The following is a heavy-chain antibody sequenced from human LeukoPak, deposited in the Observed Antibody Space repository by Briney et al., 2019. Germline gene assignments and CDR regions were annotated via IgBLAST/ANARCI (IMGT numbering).Heavy chain of an antibody. V-gene: IGHV7-4-1*02. CDR2: INTNTGNP. Sequence: ASVKVSCKASGYTFTSYAMNWVRQAPGQGLEWMGWINTNTGNPTYAQGFTGRFVFSLDTSVSTAYLQISSLKAEDTAVYYCAGTIAVAGGRGYYFDYWGQGTLVTVSS. D-gene: IGHD6-19*01. CDR1: GYTFTSYA. J-gene: IGHJ4*02. CDR3: AGTIAVAGGRGYYFDY.